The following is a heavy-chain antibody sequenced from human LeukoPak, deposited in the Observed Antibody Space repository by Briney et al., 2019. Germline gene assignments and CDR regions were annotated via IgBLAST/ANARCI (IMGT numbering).Heavy chain of an antibody. CDR2: IYHSGST. CDR1: GGSISSGGYY. D-gene: IGHD3-22*01. Sequence: SETLSLTCTVSGGSISSGGYYWSWIRQPPGKGLEWIGYIYHSGSTYYNPSLKSRVTISVDRSKNQFSLKLSSVTAADTAVYYCARGSSYYDSSGYYSPFLDYWGQGTLVTVSS. CDR3: ARGSSYYDSSGYYSPFLDY. V-gene: IGHV4-30-2*01. J-gene: IGHJ4*02.